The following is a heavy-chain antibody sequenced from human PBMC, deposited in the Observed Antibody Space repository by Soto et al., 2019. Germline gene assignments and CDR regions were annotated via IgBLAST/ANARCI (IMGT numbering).Heavy chain of an antibody. CDR2: IYYSGST. CDR3: ARQSLGTIFGVVIPSPYYYYYMDV. V-gene: IGHV4-39*01. J-gene: IGHJ6*03. Sequence: QLQLQESGPGLVKPSETLSLTCTVSGGSISSSSYYWGWIRQPPGKGLEWIGSIYYSGSTYYNPSLKSRVTISVDTSKNQFSLKLSSVTAADTAVYYCARQSLGTIFGVVIPSPYYYYYMDVWGKGTTVTVSS. CDR1: GGSISSSSYY. D-gene: IGHD3-3*01.